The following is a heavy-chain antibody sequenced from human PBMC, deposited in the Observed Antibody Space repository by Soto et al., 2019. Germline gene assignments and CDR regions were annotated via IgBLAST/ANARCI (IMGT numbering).Heavy chain of an antibody. V-gene: IGHV3-72*01. Sequence: GGSLRLSCAASGFTFSDHYMDWVRQAPGKGLEWVGRTRNKANSYTTEYAASVKGRFTISRDDSKNSLYLQMNSLKTEDTAVYYCARVGYCGSTSCYHFDYWGQGTLVTVSS. J-gene: IGHJ4*02. CDR2: TRNKANSYTT. CDR3: ARVGYCGSTSCYHFDY. CDR1: GFTFSDHY. D-gene: IGHD2-2*01.